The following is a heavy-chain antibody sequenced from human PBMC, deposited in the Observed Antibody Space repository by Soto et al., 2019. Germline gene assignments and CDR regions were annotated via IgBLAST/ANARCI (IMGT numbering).Heavy chain of an antibody. CDR1: GVSVTNGDYY. CDR3: ARQTRGGYWFDP. J-gene: IGHJ5*02. CDR2: IYYSETT. V-gene: IGHV4-30-4*01. D-gene: IGHD3-16*01. Sequence: PLETLSLTCAVSGVSVTNGDYYWSWMRQSPGKGLEWIGNIYYSETTNYNPSLNSRLSISIDTSRNQFSLQLTSVTAADTAIYYCARQTRGGYWFDPWGQGTLLTVSS.